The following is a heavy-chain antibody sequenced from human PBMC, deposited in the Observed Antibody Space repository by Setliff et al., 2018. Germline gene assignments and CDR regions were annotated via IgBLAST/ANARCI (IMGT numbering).Heavy chain of an antibody. CDR1: GGSISSSSYY. Sequence: PSETLSLTCTVSGGSISSSSYYWGWIRQPPGKGLEWLGSIYYSGSTYYNPSLKSRVTISVDTSKNQFSLKLSSVTAADTAVYYCARSLGYSSSSVDYWGQGTPVTVSS. CDR2: IYYSGST. V-gene: IGHV4-39*01. D-gene: IGHD6-6*01. CDR3: ARSLGYSSSSVDY. J-gene: IGHJ4*02.